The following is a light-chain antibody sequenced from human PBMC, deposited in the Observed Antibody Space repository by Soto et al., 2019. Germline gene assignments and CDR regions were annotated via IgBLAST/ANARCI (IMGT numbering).Light chain of an antibody. V-gene: IGKV1-6*01. J-gene: IGKJ1*01. CDR1: QDIRSD. Sequence: AIQMTQSPSSLSASVGDSITITCRASQDIRSDLGWYQQKPGRAPKLLIYDASSLQGGVPSMVSGSGSGTDFTLTFSSLQPEDLATYYCLQDYDYLWTFGQGTKVDIK. CDR3: LQDYDYLWT. CDR2: DAS.